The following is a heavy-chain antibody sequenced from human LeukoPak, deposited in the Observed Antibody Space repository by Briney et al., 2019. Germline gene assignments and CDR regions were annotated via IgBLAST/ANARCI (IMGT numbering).Heavy chain of an antibody. V-gene: IGHV1-8*01. Sequence: ASVKVSCKASGYTFTIYDINWVRQAPGQGLEWVGWMNPNNGGTVYAQKFQGRVTMTRDTSTGTLYMELNSLKSEDTAVYYCARGAIFGVTPRGYAMDVWGQGTTVTVSS. CDR2: MNPNNGGT. CDR3: ARGAIFGVTPRGYAMDV. D-gene: IGHD3-3*01. J-gene: IGHJ6*02. CDR1: GYTFTIYD.